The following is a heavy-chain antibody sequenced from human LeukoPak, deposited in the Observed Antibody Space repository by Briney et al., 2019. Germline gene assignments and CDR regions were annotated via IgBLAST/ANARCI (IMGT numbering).Heavy chain of an antibody. D-gene: IGHD2-15*01. CDR1: GSIFANFG. CDR3: VKDYCDFSPLDH. Sequence: GGSLRLSCAASGSIFANFGMGWVRQVPGRGLEWISTISNTADNTHYADSVKGRFTISRDNSRNTLYLQMNSLRADGDTAIYYCVKDYCDFSPLDHWGRGTQVTVSS. CDR2: ISNTADNT. J-gene: IGHJ4*02. V-gene: IGHV3-23*01.